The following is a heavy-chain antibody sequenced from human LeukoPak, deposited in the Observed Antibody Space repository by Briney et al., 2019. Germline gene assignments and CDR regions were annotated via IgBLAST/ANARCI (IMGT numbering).Heavy chain of an antibody. CDR3: ARGSSGGDGDIQPTTPYFDY. CDR1: GGTFSSYA. J-gene: IGHJ4*02. CDR2: IIPIFGTA. V-gene: IGHV1-69*13. Sequence: SVKVSCKASGGTFSSYAISWVRQAPGQGLEWMGGIIPIFGTANYAQKFQGRVTITADESTSTAYMELSSLRSEDTAVYYCARGSSGGDGDIQPTTPYFDYWGQGTLVTVSS. D-gene: IGHD5-12*01.